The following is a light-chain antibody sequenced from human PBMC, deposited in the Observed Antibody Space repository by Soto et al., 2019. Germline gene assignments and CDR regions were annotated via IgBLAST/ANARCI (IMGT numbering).Light chain of an antibody. CDR2: DVY. Sequence: QSALAQPASVSGSPGQSITISCTGTSSDVGGYIWVSWYQHHPGKAPKLVIYDVYQRPSGVSSRFSGSKSGNTAFLTISGLQTEDEADYYCVSYTSRSTYVFGSGTKVTVL. V-gene: IGLV2-14*01. J-gene: IGLJ1*01. CDR3: VSYTSRSTYV. CDR1: SSDVGGYIW.